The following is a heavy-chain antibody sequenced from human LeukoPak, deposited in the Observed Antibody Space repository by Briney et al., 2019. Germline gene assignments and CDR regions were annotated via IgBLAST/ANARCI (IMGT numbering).Heavy chain of an antibody. CDR1: GGSVSSGSYY. D-gene: IGHD1-26*01. J-gene: IGHJ6*02. CDR3: AFSGAKVSSYYYGMDV. Sequence: SETLSLTCTVSGGSVSSGSYYWSWIRQPPGKGLEWIGYIYYSGSTNYNPSLKSRVTMSVDTSKNQFSLKLSSVTAADTAVYYCAFSGAKVSSYYYGMDVWGQGTTVTVSS. V-gene: IGHV4-61*01. CDR2: IYYSGST.